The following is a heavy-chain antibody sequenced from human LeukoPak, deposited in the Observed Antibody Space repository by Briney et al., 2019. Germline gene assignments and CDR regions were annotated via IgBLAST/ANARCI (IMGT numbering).Heavy chain of an antibody. D-gene: IGHD5-12*01. CDR3: ARDSTQHSGYGLPLGLVPLYYMDV. J-gene: IGHJ6*03. V-gene: IGHV1-18*01. CDR1: GYTFTSYG. Sequence: ASVKVSCKASGYTFTSYGITWVRQAPGQGLEWMGWISVYNGNTNYAQKLQGRVTMTTDTSTSTAYMELRSLRAEDTAVYYCARDSTQHSGYGLPLGLVPLYYMDVWGKGTTVTVSS. CDR2: ISVYNGNT.